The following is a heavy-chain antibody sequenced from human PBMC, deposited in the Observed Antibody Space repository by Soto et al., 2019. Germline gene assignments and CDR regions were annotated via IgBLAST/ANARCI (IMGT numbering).Heavy chain of an antibody. CDR1: GGSVRSGSHY. V-gene: IGHV4-61*01. J-gene: IGHJ3*02. D-gene: IGHD2-2*01. CDR3: ARDRPDALPSFDAFDI. Sequence: SETLSLTCTVSGGSVRSGSHYWSWIRQPPGKGLEWIAYISHTGSTDYNPSLKSRVTISLNMSKNQFSLRLGSVTAADTALYYCARDRPDALPSFDAFDIWGQGTVVTVSS. CDR2: ISHTGST.